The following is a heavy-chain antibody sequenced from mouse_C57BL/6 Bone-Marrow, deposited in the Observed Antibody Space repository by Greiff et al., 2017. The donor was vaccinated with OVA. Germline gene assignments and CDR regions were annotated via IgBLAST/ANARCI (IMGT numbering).Heavy chain of an antibody. CDR1: GFTFSDYY. V-gene: IGHV5-12*01. Sequence: EVKLVESGGGLVQPGGSLKLSCAASGFTFSDYYMYWVRQTPEKRLEWVAYISNGGGSTYYPDTVKGRFTISRDNAKNTQYLQMSRLKSEDTAMYYCARQTNAYDGPYNAMDYWGQGTSVTVSS. CDR2: ISNGGGST. J-gene: IGHJ4*01. D-gene: IGHD2-2*01. CDR3: ARQTNAYDGPYNAMDY.